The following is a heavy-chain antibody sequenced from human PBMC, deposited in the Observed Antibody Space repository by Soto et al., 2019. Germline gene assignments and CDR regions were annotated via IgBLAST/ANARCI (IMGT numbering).Heavy chain of an antibody. CDR1: GYTFTSYG. CDR2: ISAYNGNT. Sequence: QVQLVQSGAEVKKPGASVKVSCKASGYTFTSYGISWVRQAPGQGLEWMGWISAYNGNTNYAQKLQGRVTMTTDTYTSTAYMELRSLRSDDTAVYYCARDIIEYCSGGSCYSSGSWGQGTLVTVSS. D-gene: IGHD2-15*01. J-gene: IGHJ5*02. V-gene: IGHV1-18*01. CDR3: ARDIIEYCSGGSCYSSGS.